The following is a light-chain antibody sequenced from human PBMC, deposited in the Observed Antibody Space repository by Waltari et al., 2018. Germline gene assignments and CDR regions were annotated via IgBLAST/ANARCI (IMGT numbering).Light chain of an antibody. CDR2: AAS. V-gene: IGKV3-20*01. CDR3: QHYVNLPVT. CDR1: QSVSRA. J-gene: IGKJ1*01. Sequence: SCRASQSVSRALAWDQQKPGQAPRLLIYAASTRATGVPDRFSGSGSGTDFSLTISRLDPEDFAVYYCQHYVNLPVTFGQGTKVEI.